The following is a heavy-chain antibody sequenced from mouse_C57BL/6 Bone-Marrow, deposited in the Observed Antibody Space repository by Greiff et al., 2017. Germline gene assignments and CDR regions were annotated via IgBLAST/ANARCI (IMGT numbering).Heavy chain of an antibody. CDR2: ISDGGSYT. D-gene: IGHD2-3*01. CDR3: ARDCDDEGGYYFDY. V-gene: IGHV5-4*01. J-gene: IGHJ2*01. CDR1: GFTFSSYA. Sequence: EVKLMESGGGLVKPGGSLKLSCAASGFTFSSYAMSWVRQTPEKRLEWVATISDGGSYTDYPDNVKGRFTISRDNAKNNLYLQMDHLKSEDTAMYSCARDCDDEGGYYFDYWGQGTTLTVSS.